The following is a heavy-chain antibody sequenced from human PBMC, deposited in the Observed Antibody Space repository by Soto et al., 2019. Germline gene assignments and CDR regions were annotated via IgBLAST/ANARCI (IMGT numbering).Heavy chain of an antibody. D-gene: IGHD2-21*02. V-gene: IGHV5-51*01. CDR2: IYPGDSET. CDR3: ARQRGIHCGGDCYSGYYYGMDV. CDR1: GYSFTSYW. J-gene: IGHJ6*02. Sequence: GESLKISCKGSGYSFTSYWIGWVRQMPGKGLEWMGIIYPGDSETRYSPSFQGQVTISADKSISTAYLRWSSLKASDTAMYYCARQRGIHCGGDCYSGYYYGMDVWGQGTTVTVSS.